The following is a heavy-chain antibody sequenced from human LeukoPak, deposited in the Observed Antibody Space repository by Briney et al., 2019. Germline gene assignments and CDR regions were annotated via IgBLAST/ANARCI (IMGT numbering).Heavy chain of an antibody. V-gene: IGHV1-2*02. D-gene: IGHD3-3*01. J-gene: IGHJ4*02. CDR1: GYTFTGYY. CDR3: ARSGYDFRSGYYCDY. CDR2: INPNSGGT. Sequence: ASVKVSCKASGYTFTGYYMHWVRQAPGQGLEWMGWINPNSGGTNYAQKFQGRVTMTRDTSISTAYMELSRLRSDDTAVYYCARSGYDFRSGYYCDYWGQGTLVTVSS.